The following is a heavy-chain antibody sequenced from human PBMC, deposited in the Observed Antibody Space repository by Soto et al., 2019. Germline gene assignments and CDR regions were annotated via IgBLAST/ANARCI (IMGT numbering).Heavy chain of an antibody. CDR3: ARVTSSGWADYYGMDV. CDR2: INPNSGGT. J-gene: IGHJ6*02. D-gene: IGHD6-19*01. V-gene: IGHV1-2*04. Sequence: ASVKVSCKASGYTFTGYYIHWVRQAPGQGLERMGWINPNSGGTNYAQKFQGWVTMTRDTSISTAYMELSRLRSDDTAVYYCARVTSSGWADYYGMDVWGQGTTVTVSS. CDR1: GYTFTGYY.